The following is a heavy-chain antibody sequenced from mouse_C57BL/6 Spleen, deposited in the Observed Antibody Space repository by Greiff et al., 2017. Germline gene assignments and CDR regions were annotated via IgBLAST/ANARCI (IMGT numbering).Heavy chain of an antibody. CDR3: ASSTMVTRALAY. CDR2: INPSSGYT. J-gene: IGHJ3*01. Sequence: QVQLKQSGAELARPGASVKMSCKASGYTFTSYTMHWVKQRPGQGLEWIGYINPSSGYTKYNQKFKDKATLTADKSSSTAYMQLSSLTSEDSAVYYCASSTMVTRALAYWGQGTLVTVSA. CDR1: GYTFTSYT. V-gene: IGHV1-4*01. D-gene: IGHD2-2*01.